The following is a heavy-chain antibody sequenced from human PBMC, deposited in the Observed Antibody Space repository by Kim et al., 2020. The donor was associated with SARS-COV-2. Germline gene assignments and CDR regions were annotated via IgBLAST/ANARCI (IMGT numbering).Heavy chain of an antibody. CDR3: ARKLLGY. J-gene: IGHJ4*02. V-gene: IGHV1-2*02. Sequence: RGGTNYAQKFQGRVTMTRDTSISTAYMELSRLRSDDTAVYYCARKLLGYWGQGTLVTVSS. CDR2: RGGT. D-gene: IGHD1-7*01.